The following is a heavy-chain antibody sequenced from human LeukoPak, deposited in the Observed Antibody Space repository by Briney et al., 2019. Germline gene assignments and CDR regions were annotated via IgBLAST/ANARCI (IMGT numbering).Heavy chain of an antibody. CDR2: ISYDGSNK. CDR3: ARVRASVAGQYAFDI. Sequence: AGRSLRLSCAASGFTFSSYAMHWVRQAPGKGLEWVAVISYDGSNKYYADSVKGRFTISRDNSKNTLYLQMNSLRAEDTAVYYCARVRASVAGQYAFDIWGQGTMVTVSS. J-gene: IGHJ3*02. V-gene: IGHV3-30*04. CDR1: GFTFSSYA. D-gene: IGHD6-19*01.